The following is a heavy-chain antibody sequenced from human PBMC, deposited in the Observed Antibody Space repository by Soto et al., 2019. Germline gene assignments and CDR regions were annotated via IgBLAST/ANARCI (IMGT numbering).Heavy chain of an antibody. CDR1: GGSISSYY. CDR3: ARGLGVSGYGGNSVYWFDP. D-gene: IGHD4-17*01. J-gene: IGHJ5*02. Sequence: SETLSLTCTVSGGSISSYYWSWIRQPAGKGLEWIGRIYTSGSTNYNPSLKSRVTMSVDTSKNQFSLKLSSVTAADTAVYYCARGLGVSGYGGNSVYWFDPWGQGTLVTVSS. CDR2: IYTSGST. V-gene: IGHV4-4*07.